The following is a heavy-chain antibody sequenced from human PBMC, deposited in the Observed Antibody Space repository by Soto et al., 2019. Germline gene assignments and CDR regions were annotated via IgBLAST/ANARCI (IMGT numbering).Heavy chain of an antibody. D-gene: IGHD6-19*01. CDR1: GFTLSSYG. V-gene: IGHV3-30*18. J-gene: IGHJ4*02. CDR3: AKDRAASIAVAGTTLDY. CDR2: ISYDGSNK. Sequence: PGGSLRLSCAASGFTLSSYGMHWVRQAPGKGLEWVAVISYDGSNKYYADSVKGRFTISRDNSKNTLYLQMNSLRAEDTAVYYCAKDRAASIAVAGTTLDYWGQGTLVTVSS.